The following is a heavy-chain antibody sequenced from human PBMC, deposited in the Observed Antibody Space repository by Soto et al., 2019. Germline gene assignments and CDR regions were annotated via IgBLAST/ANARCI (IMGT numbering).Heavy chain of an antibody. V-gene: IGHV3-21*01. CDR1: GFTFSSYS. Sequence: LRLSCAASGFTFSSYSMNWVRQAPGKGLEWVSSISSSSSYIYYADSVKGRFTISRDNAKNSLYLQMNSLRAEDTAVYHCARSERLRYFDWPDAFDIWGQGTMVTVSS. CDR2: ISSSSSYI. CDR3: ARSERLRYFDWPDAFDI. D-gene: IGHD3-9*01. J-gene: IGHJ3*02.